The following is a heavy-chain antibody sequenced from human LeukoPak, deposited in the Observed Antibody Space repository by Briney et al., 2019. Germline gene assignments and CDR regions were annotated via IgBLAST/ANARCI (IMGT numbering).Heavy chain of an antibody. CDR2: ISPSGTAR. J-gene: IGHJ4*02. Sequence: GGSLRLSCGASGFTFSSFEMNWVRLAPGKGLEWVSYISPSGTARYYADSVRGRFITSRDNAMKSLYLQMNSLRAGDTAVYYCTRDGHSSTWYANFDYWGQGILVTVSS. D-gene: IGHD6-13*01. CDR3: TRDGHSSTWYANFDY. CDR1: GFTFSSFE. V-gene: IGHV3-48*03.